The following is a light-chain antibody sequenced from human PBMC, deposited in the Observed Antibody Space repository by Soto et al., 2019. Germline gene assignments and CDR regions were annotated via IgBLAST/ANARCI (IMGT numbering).Light chain of an antibody. J-gene: IGKJ1*01. CDR2: DAS. Sequence: DIQMTQSPSTLSASVGDRVTITCRASQSISSWLAWYQQKPGKAPKVLIYDASSWESGVPSRFSGSGSGTEFTLTISSLQPDDFATYYCQQYNSYVWTFGQGTKVEIK. V-gene: IGKV1-5*01. CDR3: QQYNSYVWT. CDR1: QSISSW.